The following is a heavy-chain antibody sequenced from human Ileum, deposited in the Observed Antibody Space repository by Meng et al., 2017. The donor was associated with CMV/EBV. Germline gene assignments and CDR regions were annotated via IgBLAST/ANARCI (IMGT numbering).Heavy chain of an antibody. CDR2: IYYSGST. J-gene: IGHJ4*02. CDR3: ARGVYNWNDEHYFDY. D-gene: IGHD1-20*01. V-gene: IGHV4-39*01. CDR1: GGSISTSSSF. Sequence: SGGSISTSSSFWGWIRKPPGKGLEWIGSIYYSGSTYYNPSLKSRATISVDTSKNQVSLKLSSVTAADTAVFYCARGVYNWNDEHYFDYWGQGTLVTVSS.